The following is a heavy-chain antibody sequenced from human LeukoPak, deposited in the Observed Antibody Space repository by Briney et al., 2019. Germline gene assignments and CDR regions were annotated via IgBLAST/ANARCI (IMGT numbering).Heavy chain of an antibody. Sequence: PSETLSLTCTVSSGSISTSNYYWGWVRQPPGKALEWIGNIFYSGSTYYNPSLKSQVTISVDTSKNQFSLKLSSVTAADTAVYYCARGDSYYFDYWGQGTLVTVSS. CDR2: IFYSGST. CDR3: ARGDSYYFDY. CDR1: SGSISTSNYY. V-gene: IGHV4-39*07. J-gene: IGHJ4*02.